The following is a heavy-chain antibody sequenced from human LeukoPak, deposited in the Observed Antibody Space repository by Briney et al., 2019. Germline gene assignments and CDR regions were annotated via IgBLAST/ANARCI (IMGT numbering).Heavy chain of an antibody. CDR3: ARHGSTSWRALFWFDP. CDR1: GGSISSSSYY. D-gene: IGHD2-2*01. CDR2: IYYSGST. Sequence: SETLSLTCTVSGGSISSSSYYWGWIRQPPGKGLEWIGSIYYSGSTYYNPSLKSRVTISVDTSKNQFSLKLSSVTAADTAVYYCARHGSTSWRALFWFDPWGQGTLVTVSS. J-gene: IGHJ5*02. V-gene: IGHV4-39*01.